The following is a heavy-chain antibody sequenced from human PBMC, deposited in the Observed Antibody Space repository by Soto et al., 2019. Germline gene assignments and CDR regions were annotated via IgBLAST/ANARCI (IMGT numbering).Heavy chain of an antibody. CDR1: GFTFSDYY. J-gene: IGHJ6*03. CDR2: ISSSGSTI. Sequence: LSLSCAASGFTFSDYYMSWIRQAPGKGLEWVSYISSSGSTIYYADSVKGRFTISRDNAKNSLYLQMNSLRAEDTPVYYCASNPSKTYYYYYMDVWGKGTTVTVSS. D-gene: IGHD4-4*01. CDR3: ASNPSKTYYYYYMDV. V-gene: IGHV3-11*01.